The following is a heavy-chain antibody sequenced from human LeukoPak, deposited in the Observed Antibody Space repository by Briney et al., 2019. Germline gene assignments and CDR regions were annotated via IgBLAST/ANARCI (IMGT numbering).Heavy chain of an antibody. CDR2: ISAYNGNT. J-gene: IGHJ3*02. CDR3: ASSHCSSTSCYNWDAFDI. CDR1: GYTFTSYG. V-gene: IGHV1-18*01. Sequence: ASVKVSCKASGYTFTSYGISWVRQAPGQGLEWMGWISAYNGNTNYAQKLQGRVTMTTDTSTSTAYMELRSLRSDDTAVYYCASSHCSSTSCYNWDAFDIWGQGTTVTVSS. D-gene: IGHD2-2*02.